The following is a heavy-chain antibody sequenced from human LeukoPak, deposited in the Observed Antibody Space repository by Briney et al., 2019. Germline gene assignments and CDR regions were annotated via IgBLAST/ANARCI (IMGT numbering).Heavy chain of an antibody. Sequence: GGTLRLSCAASGFTFSSYGMSWVRQAPGKGLEWVSAISGSGGSTYYADSVKGRFTISRDNSKNTLYLQMNSLRAEDTAVYYCAKVILPPNYGDYGGVGVDYWGQGTLVTVSS. D-gene: IGHD4-17*01. V-gene: IGHV3-23*01. CDR2: ISGSGGST. J-gene: IGHJ4*02. CDR3: AKVILPPNYGDYGGVGVDY. CDR1: GFTFSSYG.